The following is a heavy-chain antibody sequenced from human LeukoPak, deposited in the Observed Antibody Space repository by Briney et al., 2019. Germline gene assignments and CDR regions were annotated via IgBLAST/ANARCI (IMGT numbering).Heavy chain of an antibody. CDR1: GYTFTSYG. Sequence: ASVKVSCKASGYTFTSYGISWVRQAPGQGLEWMGWISAYNGNTNYAQKLQGRVTMTTDTSTSTAYMELRSLRSDDTAVYYCARVPHKPHYDYVWGSYRYGYYFDYWGQGTLVTVSS. V-gene: IGHV1-18*01. CDR2: ISAYNGNT. D-gene: IGHD3-16*02. CDR3: ARVPHKPHYDYVWGSYRYGYYFDY. J-gene: IGHJ4*02.